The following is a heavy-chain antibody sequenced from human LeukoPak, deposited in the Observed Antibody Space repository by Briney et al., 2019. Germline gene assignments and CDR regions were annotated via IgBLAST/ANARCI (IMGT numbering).Heavy chain of an antibody. V-gene: IGHV3-21*01. J-gene: IGHJ4*02. Sequence: GGSLRLSCAASGFTFSTYSMNWVRQAPGKGLEWVSSISSRSTYIYYADSMKGRFTTSRDNTKNSLYLQMNSLRAEDTAVYYCARGVGCSGGSCYFNYWGQGTLVTVSS. D-gene: IGHD2-15*01. CDR1: GFTFSTYS. CDR2: ISSRSTYI. CDR3: ARGVGCSGGSCYFNY.